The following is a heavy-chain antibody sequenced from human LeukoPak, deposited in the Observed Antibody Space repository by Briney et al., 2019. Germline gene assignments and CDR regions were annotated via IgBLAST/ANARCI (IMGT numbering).Heavy chain of an antibody. CDR2: IYSGGST. V-gene: IGHV3-53*01. CDR3: AREARYYDSSGYYYPDY. D-gene: IGHD3-22*01. J-gene: IGHJ4*02. CDR1: GFTVSSNY. Sequence: GGSLRLSCAASGFTVSSNYMSWVRQAPGKGLEWVSVIYSGGSTYYADSVKGRFTISRDNSKNTLYLQMNSLGAEDTAVYYCAREARYYDSSGYYYPDYWGQGTLVTVSS.